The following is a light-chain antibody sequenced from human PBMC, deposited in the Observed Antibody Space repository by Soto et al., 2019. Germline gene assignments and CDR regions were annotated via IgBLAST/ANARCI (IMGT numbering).Light chain of an antibody. CDR3: QQYNNWPPIT. V-gene: IGKV3-15*01. CDR2: GAS. J-gene: IGKJ5*01. CDR1: QSVSSN. Sequence: EIVITQSPATLSVSPGERATLSCRASQSVSSNLAWYQLKPGQAPRLLIYGASTRATGIPARFSGSGSGTEFILTISSLQSEDFAVYFCQQYNNWPPITFGQGTRLEIK.